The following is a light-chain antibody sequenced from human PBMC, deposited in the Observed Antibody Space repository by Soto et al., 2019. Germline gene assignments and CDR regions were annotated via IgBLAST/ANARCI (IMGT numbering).Light chain of an antibody. CDR1: QSVSNNY. CDR3: QQDYNLPRT. V-gene: IGKV3D-7*01. Sequence: EIVLTQSPGTLSLSPGEGATLSCRASQSVSNNYLAWYQQKPGQAPRLLIYGASTRATGIPARFSGSGSGTDFTLTISSLQPEDFAVYYCQQDYNLPRTFGQGTKVDI. CDR2: GAS. J-gene: IGKJ1*01.